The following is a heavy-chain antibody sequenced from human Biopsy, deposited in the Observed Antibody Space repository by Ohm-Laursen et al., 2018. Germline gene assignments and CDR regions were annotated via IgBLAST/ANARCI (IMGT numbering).Heavy chain of an antibody. CDR2: IYYSVMT. Sequence: SQTLPLTCTVSGDSVTKYYWSWIRQPPGKGLEWIGHIYYSVMTNYNPSLQSRVSISVDTSRNQVSLTLNSVTAADTAVYYCARDYDTSGYYYVSWGQGTLVTVSS. D-gene: IGHD3-22*01. V-gene: IGHV4-59*08. CDR1: GDSVTKYY. J-gene: IGHJ5*02. CDR3: ARDYDTSGYYYVS.